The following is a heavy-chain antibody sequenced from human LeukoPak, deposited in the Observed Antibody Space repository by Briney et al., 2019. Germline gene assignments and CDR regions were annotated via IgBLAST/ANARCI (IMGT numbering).Heavy chain of an antibody. D-gene: IGHD6-19*01. CDR3: AKAGIGVVGYFDY. CDR2: ISVDGGGT. V-gene: IGHV3-23*01. CDR1: GFTFSMYA. J-gene: IGHJ4*02. Sequence: GGSLRLSCAASGFTFSMYAMSWVRQAPGKGLEWVSVISVDGGGTYYADSVKGRFTISRDNSKSTLYLQMNSLRAEDTALYYCAKAGIGVVGYFDYWGQGTLVTVSS.